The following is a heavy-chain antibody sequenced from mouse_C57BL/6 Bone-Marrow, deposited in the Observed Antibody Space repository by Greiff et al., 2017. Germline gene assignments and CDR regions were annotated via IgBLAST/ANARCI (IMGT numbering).Heavy chain of an antibody. J-gene: IGHJ4*01. CDR2: INPSNGGT. CDR3: ARRRATVVAPAMDY. D-gene: IGHD1-1*01. Sequence: QVQLQQPGTELVKPGASVKLSCKASGYTFTSYWMHWVQQRPGQGLGWIGNINPSNGGTNYNEKFKSKATLTVDKSSSTAYMQLSSLTSEDSAVYYGARRRATVVAPAMDYWGQGTSVTVSS. V-gene: IGHV1-53*01. CDR1: GYTFTSYW.